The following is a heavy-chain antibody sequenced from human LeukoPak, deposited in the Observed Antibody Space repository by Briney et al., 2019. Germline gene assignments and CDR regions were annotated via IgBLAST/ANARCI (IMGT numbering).Heavy chain of an antibody. CDR3: ARHLGGSGSSDAFDI. CDR1: GGSFSGYY. V-gene: IGHV4-34*01. CDR2: INHSGST. J-gene: IGHJ3*02. Sequence: SETLSLTCAVYGGSFSGYYWSWIRQPPGKGLEWIGEINHSGSTNYNPSLKSRVTISVDTSKNQFSLKLSSVTAADTAVYYCARHLGGSGSSDAFDIWGQGTMVTVSS. D-gene: IGHD3-3*01.